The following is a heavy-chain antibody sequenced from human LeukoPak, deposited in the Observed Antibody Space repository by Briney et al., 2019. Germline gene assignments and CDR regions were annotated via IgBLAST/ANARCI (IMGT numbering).Heavy chain of an antibody. J-gene: IGHJ4*02. V-gene: IGHV3-30*02. Sequence: HPGGSLRLSCAASGLTFSSYGMHWVRQAPGKGLEWVAFIRYDGSNKYYADSVKGRFTISRDNSKNSLFVQMNSLRAEDTAVYFCAKSRSGSANWALQIFDNWGQGTLVTVSS. CDR1: GLTFSSYG. CDR2: IRYDGSNK. D-gene: IGHD1-1*01. CDR3: AKSRSGSANWALQIFDN.